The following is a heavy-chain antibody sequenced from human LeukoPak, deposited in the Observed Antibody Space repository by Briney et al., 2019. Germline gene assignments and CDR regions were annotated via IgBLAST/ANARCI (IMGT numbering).Heavy chain of an antibody. D-gene: IGHD3-22*01. Sequence: GGSLRLSCVASGFTFNIYAMHWVRQAPGKGLEWVSRISGSGGSTHYADSVQGRFTISRDNAKNTLYLQMNSLRAEDTAVYYCAREIVVVSDAFDIWGQGTMVTVSS. CDR2: ISGSGGST. J-gene: IGHJ3*02. CDR1: GFTFNIYA. V-gene: IGHV3-23*01. CDR3: AREIVVVSDAFDI.